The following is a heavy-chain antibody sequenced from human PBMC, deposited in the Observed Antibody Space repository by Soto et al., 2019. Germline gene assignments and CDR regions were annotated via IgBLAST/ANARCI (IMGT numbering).Heavy chain of an antibody. D-gene: IGHD5-18*01. CDR1: GYIFSDYY. CDR3: VRVLYRNLIHA. V-gene: IGHV1-2*02. J-gene: IGHJ4*02. Sequence: QVQLVQSGSDVKKPGASFTVSCKASGYIFSDYYIHWVRQAPGQGLEWMGWIDPRNGGTKYAQKFQDRLTMTTDTSTSTAFLELRRLRLDDTAVFFCVRVLYRNLIHAWGQGTLVTVSS. CDR2: IDPRNGGT.